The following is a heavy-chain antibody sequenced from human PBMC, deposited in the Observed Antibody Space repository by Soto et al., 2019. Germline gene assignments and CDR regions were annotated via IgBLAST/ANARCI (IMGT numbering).Heavy chain of an antibody. D-gene: IGHD3-9*01. Sequence: SGRTRGNPTQTLTVTCTFSGCSRSSSAVGVGVGWIRQPPGKALEWLARIYGDDDKRYSPSLKSRLTVTKDTSQNQVVLTMTDMDAVDTDTYSCVHWSTGPYSKIFFDYWGLGTLVTVSS. CDR3: VHWSTGPYSKIFFDY. V-gene: IGHV2-5*02. CDR1: GCSRSSSAVGVG. CDR2: IYGDDDK. J-gene: IGHJ4*02.